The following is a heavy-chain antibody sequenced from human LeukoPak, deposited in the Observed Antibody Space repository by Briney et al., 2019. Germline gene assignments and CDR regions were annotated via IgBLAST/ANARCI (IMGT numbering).Heavy chain of an antibody. J-gene: IGHJ4*02. Sequence: SETLSLTCTVSGGSISSYYWSWIRQPPGKGLEWIGYIYYSGSTNYSPSLKSRVTISVDTSKNQFSLKLSSVTAADTAVYYCARDYGSGSDYWGQGTLVTVSP. CDR3: ARDYGSGSDY. D-gene: IGHD3-10*01. V-gene: IGHV4-59*12. CDR1: GGSISSYY. CDR2: IYYSGST.